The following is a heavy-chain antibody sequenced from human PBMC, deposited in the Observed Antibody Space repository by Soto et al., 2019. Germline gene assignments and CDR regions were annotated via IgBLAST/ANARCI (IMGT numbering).Heavy chain of an antibody. V-gene: IGHV3-9*01. CDR2: ISWNSGST. CDR3: AKDTPSGWYGKDAFDI. J-gene: IGHJ3*02. D-gene: IGHD6-19*01. Sequence: GGSLRLSCAASGFTFDDYAMHWVRQAPGKGLEWVSGISWNSGSTGYADSVKGRFTISRDNAKNSLYLQMNSLRAEDTALYYCAKDTPSGWYGKDAFDIWGQGTMVTVSS. CDR1: GFTFDDYA.